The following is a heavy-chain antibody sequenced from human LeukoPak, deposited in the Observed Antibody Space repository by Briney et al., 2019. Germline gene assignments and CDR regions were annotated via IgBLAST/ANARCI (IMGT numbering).Heavy chain of an antibody. CDR1: GFTFSSYG. D-gene: IGHD3-22*01. V-gene: IGHV3-30*18. J-gene: IGHJ6*02. CDR3: AKDHDGADSYYQYYGMDV. CDR2: ISYDGSNK. Sequence: GGSLRLSCAASGFTFSSYGMHWVRQAQGKGLEWVAVISYDGSNKHYGDSVKGRFTISRDNSKNTLYLQMNSLRAEDTAVYYCAKDHDGADSYYQYYGMDVWGHGTTVTVS.